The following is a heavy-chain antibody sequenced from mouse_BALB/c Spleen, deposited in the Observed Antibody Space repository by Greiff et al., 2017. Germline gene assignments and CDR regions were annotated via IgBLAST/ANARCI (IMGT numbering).Heavy chain of an antibody. CDR1: GFTFSSYA. V-gene: IGHV5-9-4*01. CDR3: ARGNYGGDYSDY. J-gene: IGHJ2*01. Sequence: EVKVVESGGGLVKPGGSLQLSCAASGFTFSSYAMSWVRQSPEKRLEWVAEISSGGSYTYYPDTVTGRFTISRDNAKNTLYLEMSSLRSEDTAMYYCARGNYGGDYSDYWGDDTTLTVSS. D-gene: IGHD1-1*01. CDR2: ISSGGSYT.